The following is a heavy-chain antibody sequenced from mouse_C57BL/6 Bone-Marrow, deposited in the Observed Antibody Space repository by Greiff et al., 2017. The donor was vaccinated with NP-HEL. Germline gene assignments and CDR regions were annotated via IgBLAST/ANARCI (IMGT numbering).Heavy chain of an antibody. CDR2: ISSGSSTI. D-gene: IGHD1-1*01. V-gene: IGHV5-17*01. J-gene: IGHJ3*01. Sequence: EVQRVESGGGLVKPGGSLKLSCAASGFTFSDYGMHWVRQAPEKGLEWVAYISSGSSTIYYAETVTGRFTISSDNAKNTLFLQMTSLRSEDTAMYYCARMRYDYGGFAYWGQGTLVTVSA. CDR1: GFTFSDYG. CDR3: ARMRYDYGGFAY.